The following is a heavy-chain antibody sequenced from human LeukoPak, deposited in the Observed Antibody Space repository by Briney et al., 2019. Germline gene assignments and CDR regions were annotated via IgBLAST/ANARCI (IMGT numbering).Heavy chain of an antibody. D-gene: IGHD1-26*01. CDR2: IKSKTDGGTT. CDR1: GFTFSNAW. Sequence: GGSLRLSCAASGFTFSNAWMSWVRQAPGKGLEWVGRIKSKTDGGTTDYAAPVKGRFTISRDDSKNTLYLQMNSLKTEDTAVYYCTTDLDSGSYWRVDYWGQGTLVTVSS. CDR3: TTDLDSGSYWRVDY. J-gene: IGHJ4*02. V-gene: IGHV3-15*01.